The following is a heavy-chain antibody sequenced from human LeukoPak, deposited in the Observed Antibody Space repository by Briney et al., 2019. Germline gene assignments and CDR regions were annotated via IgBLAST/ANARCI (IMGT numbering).Heavy chain of an antibody. Sequence: ASVKVSCKASGYTFTSYGISWVRQAPGQGLEWMGWISAYNGNTNYAQKLQGRVTMTTDTSTSTAYMELGSLRSDDTAVYYCARGRYFDWLLGDYFDYWGQGTLVTVSS. D-gene: IGHD3-9*01. CDR1: GYTFTSYG. CDR3: ARGRYFDWLLGDYFDY. CDR2: ISAYNGNT. V-gene: IGHV1-18*01. J-gene: IGHJ4*02.